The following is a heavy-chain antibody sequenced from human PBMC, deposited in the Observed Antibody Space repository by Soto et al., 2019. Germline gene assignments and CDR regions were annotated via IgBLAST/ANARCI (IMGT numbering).Heavy chain of an antibody. CDR2: INPNSGGT. J-gene: IGHJ6*03. V-gene: IGHV1-2*04. Sequence: ASVKVSCKASGYTFTGYYMHWVRQAPGQGLEWMGWINPNSGGTNYAQKLQGWVTMTRDTSISTAYMELSRLRSDDAAVYYCARGPAAPAHYYYYYYMDVWGKGTTVTVSS. CDR1: GYTFTGYY. CDR3: ARGPAAPAHYYYYYYMDV. D-gene: IGHD2-2*01.